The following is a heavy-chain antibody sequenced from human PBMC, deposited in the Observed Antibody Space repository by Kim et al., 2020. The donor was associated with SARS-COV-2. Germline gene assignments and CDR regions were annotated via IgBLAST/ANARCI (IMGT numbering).Heavy chain of an antibody. D-gene: IGHD3-10*01. CDR3: AKDVVDYGSGSYPDY. CDR2: ISYDGSNK. Sequence: GGSLRLSCAASGFTFSSYGMHWVRQAPGKGLEWVAVISYDGSNKYYVDSVKGRFTISRDNSKNTLYLQMNSLRAEDTAVYYCAKDVVDYGSGSYPDYWGQGTLVTVSS. J-gene: IGHJ4*02. CDR1: GFTFSSYG. V-gene: IGHV3-30*18.